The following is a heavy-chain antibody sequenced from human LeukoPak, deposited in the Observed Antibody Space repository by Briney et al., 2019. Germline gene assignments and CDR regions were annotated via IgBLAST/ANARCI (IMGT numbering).Heavy chain of an antibody. CDR3: ARAAQSRSTKDYYYMDV. Sequence: GGSLRLSCAASGFTFSSYSMNWVRQAPGKGLEWVSSISRSSSYIYYADSLKGRITITRDNAKISLYLQMNSLRAEDTAVYYCARAAQSRSTKDYYYMDVWGKGTTVTVSS. J-gene: IGHJ6*03. CDR2: ISRSSSYI. CDR1: GFTFSSYS. V-gene: IGHV3-21*01. D-gene: IGHD6-6*01.